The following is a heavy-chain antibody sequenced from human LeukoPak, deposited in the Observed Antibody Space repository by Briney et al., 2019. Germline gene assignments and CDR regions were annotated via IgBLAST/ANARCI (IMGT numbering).Heavy chain of an antibody. CDR2: IYYSGST. CDR3: ARRIAVAGPFDY. D-gene: IGHD6-19*01. Sequence: PSETLSLTCTVSGGSISSYYWSWTRQPPGKGLEWIGYIYYSGSTNYNPSLKSRVIISVDTSKNQFSLKLSSVTAADTAVYYCARRIAVAGPFDYWGQGTLVTVSS. J-gene: IGHJ4*02. V-gene: IGHV4-59*08. CDR1: GGSISSYY.